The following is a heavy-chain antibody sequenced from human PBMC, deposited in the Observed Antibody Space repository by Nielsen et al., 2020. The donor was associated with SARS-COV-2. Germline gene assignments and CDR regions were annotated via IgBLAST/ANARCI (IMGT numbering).Heavy chain of an antibody. CDR1: GGSISSGDYY. Sequence: SETLSLTCTVSGGSISSGDYYWSWIRQPPGKGLEWIGYIYYSGSTYYNPSLKSRVTISVDTSKNQFSLKLSSVTAADTAVYYCARGSWDANDYGDYGLPRWFDPWGQGTLVTVSS. D-gene: IGHD4-17*01. CDR3: ARGSWDANDYGDYGLPRWFDP. V-gene: IGHV4-30-4*01. CDR2: IYYSGST. J-gene: IGHJ5*02.